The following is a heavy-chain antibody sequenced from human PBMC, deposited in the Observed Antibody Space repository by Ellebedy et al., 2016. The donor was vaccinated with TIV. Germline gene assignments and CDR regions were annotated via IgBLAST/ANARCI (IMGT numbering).Heavy chain of an antibody. D-gene: IGHD1-26*01. Sequence: AASVKVSCKTSGYTFSSFVVTWARQAPGQGLEWMGWISAYNGNTNYAQKLQGRVTMTTDTSTSTAYMELRSLRSDDTAVYYCARDGGSYYGANYWGQGTLVSVSS. V-gene: IGHV1-18*01. J-gene: IGHJ4*02. CDR2: ISAYNGNT. CDR1: GYTFSSFV. CDR3: ARDGGSYYGANY.